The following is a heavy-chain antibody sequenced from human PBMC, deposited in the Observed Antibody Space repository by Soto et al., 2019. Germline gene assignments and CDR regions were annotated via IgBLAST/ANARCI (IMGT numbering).Heavy chain of an antibody. CDR2: TYYRSKWFN. CDR1: GDSVSSYTAT. V-gene: IGHV6-1*01. D-gene: IGHD1-26*01. J-gene: IGHJ4*02. CDR3: AREMGPKTDY. Sequence: SQTLSRTCVISGDSVSSYTATWNWIRQSPSRGLEWLGRTYYRSKWFNDYAPSERSRITINPDTSKNHSPLQLNSVTPEDTAVYYCAREMGPKTDYWGQGTLVTVSS.